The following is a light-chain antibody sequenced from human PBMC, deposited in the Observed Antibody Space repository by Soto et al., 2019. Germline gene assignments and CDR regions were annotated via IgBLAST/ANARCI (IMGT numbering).Light chain of an antibody. V-gene: IGKV3-15*01. Sequence: EIVMTQSPATLSVSRGERATLSCRASQSVSSNLAWYQQKPGQAPMLLIYGASTRATGIPARFSGSGSGTEFTLTISSLRSEDFAVYYCQQYNNWPQTFGQGTKVEIK. J-gene: IGKJ1*01. CDR3: QQYNNWPQT. CDR2: GAS. CDR1: QSVSSN.